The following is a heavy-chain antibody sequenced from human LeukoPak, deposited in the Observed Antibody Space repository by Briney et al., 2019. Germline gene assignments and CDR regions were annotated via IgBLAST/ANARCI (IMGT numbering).Heavy chain of an antibody. J-gene: IGHJ4*02. CDR2: FDPEDGET. D-gene: IGHD6-13*01. CDR1: GYTFTGYY. CDR3: ATRIAAAGFDY. Sequence: ASVKVSCRASGYTFTGYYMHWVRQAPGKGLEWMGGFDPEDGETIYAQKFQGRVTMTEDTSTDTAYMELSSLRSEDTAVYYCATRIAAAGFDYWGQGTLVTVSS. V-gene: IGHV1-24*01.